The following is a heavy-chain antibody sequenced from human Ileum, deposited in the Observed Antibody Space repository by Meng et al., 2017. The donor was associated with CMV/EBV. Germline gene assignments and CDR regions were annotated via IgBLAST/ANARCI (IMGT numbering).Heavy chain of an antibody. CDR1: EFTLGDYW. Sequence: GESLKISCVASEFTLGDYWMSWVRQAPGKGREWVADIKQDGSKKYYAASVKGRFTISRDNAKKSLYLQMNSLRVEDTSVYYCASLWEGGYWGQGTLGTVSS. D-gene: IGHD1-26*01. CDR3: ASLWEGGY. J-gene: IGHJ4*02. CDR2: IKQDGSKK. V-gene: IGHV3-7*01.